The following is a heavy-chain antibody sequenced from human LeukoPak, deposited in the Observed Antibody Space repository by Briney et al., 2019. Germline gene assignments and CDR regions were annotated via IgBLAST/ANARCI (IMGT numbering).Heavy chain of an antibody. D-gene: IGHD1-26*01. CDR2: IKSKTDGGTT. Sequence: PGGSLRLSCAASGFSFNTFAMHWVRQAPGKGLEWVGRIKSKTDGGTTDYAAPVKGRFTISRDDSKNTLYLQMNSLKTEDTAVYYCTQIGSYLDWGQGTLVTVSS. J-gene: IGHJ4*02. CDR3: TQIGSYLD. CDR1: GFSFNTFA. V-gene: IGHV3-15*01.